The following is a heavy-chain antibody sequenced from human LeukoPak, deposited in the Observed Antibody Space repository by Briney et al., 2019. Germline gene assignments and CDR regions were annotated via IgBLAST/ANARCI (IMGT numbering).Heavy chain of an antibody. Sequence: GGSLRLSCAASGFTFSTYSMNWVRQAPGKGLEWVSRISTDGSSTNSADSVKGRFTISRDNAKNTLYLQMNSLRAEDTAVYYCVREYSSSSGRAFDIWGQGTMVTVSP. J-gene: IGHJ3*02. CDR1: GFTFSTYS. CDR3: VREYSSSSGRAFDI. CDR2: ISTDGSST. D-gene: IGHD6-6*01. V-gene: IGHV3-74*01.